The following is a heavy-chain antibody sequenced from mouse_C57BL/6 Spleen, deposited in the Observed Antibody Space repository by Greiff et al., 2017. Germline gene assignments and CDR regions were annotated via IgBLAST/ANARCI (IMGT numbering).Heavy chain of an antibody. V-gene: IGHV7-3*01. Sequence: EVKLVESGGGLVQPGGSLSLSCAASGFTFTDYYMSWVRQPPGKALEWLGFISNKANGYTTEYSAYVKGPFTISSDKSQSILYLLINALRAEDSATYYCARYSAPLQGDYSGSSLAHFDYWGQGTTLTVSS. CDR1: GFTFTDYY. CDR3: ARYSAPLQGDYSGSSLAHFDY. J-gene: IGHJ2*01. D-gene: IGHD1-1*01. CDR2: ISNKANGYTT.